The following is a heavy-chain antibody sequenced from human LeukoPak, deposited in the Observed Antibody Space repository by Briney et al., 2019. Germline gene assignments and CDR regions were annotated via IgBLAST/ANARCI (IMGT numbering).Heavy chain of an antibody. Sequence: PGRSLRLSCAASGFTFDDYAMHWVRQAPGKGLEWVAVISYDGSNKYYADSVKGRFTISRDNSKNTLYLQMNSLRAEDTAVYYCAKDGEWLSYYYYYGMDVWGQGTTVTVSS. V-gene: IGHV3-30*18. J-gene: IGHJ6*02. CDR1: GFTFDDYA. CDR2: ISYDGSNK. D-gene: IGHD3-3*01. CDR3: AKDGEWLSYYYYYGMDV.